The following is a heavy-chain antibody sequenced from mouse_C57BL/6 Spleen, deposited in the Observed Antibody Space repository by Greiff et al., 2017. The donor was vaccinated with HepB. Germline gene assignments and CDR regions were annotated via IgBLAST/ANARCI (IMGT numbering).Heavy chain of an antibody. CDR3: ARGGGLRDYFDY. Sequence: VQLQQPGAELVMPGASVKLSCKASGYTFTSYWMHWVKQRPGQGLEWIGEIDPSDSYTNYNQKFKGKSTLTVDKSSSTAYMQLSSLTSEDSAVYYCARGGGLRDYFDYWGQGTTLTVSS. CDR2: IDPSDSYT. J-gene: IGHJ2*01. CDR1: GYTFTSYW. V-gene: IGHV1-69*01.